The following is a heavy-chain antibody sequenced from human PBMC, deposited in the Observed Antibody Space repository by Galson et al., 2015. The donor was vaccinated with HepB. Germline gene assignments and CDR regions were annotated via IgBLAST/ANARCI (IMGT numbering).Heavy chain of an antibody. CDR1: GYTFTSYA. CDR2: INAGNGNT. D-gene: IGHD3-16*02. CDR3: ARDRRMITFGGVIVL. V-gene: IGHV1-3*01. Sequence: SVKVSCKASGYTFTSYAMHWVRQAPGQRLEWMGWINAGNGNTKYSQKFQGRVTITRDTSASTAYMELSSLRSEDTAVYYCARDRRMITFGGVIVLWGQGTLVTVSS. J-gene: IGHJ4*02.